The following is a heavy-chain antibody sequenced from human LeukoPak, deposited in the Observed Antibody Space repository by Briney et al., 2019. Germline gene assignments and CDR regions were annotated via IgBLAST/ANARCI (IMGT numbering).Heavy chain of an antibody. CDR1: GYTFTGYD. V-gene: IGHV1-2*02. Sequence: ASVNVTCNVSGYTFTGYDLCWGRQAPGQGLEWMGWINPNSGDTKFAREFQGRVTMTRDPSISTAYMGLSRLRSDDTAVYYCATQRGSYVWGTDFYYWGQGTLVTVSS. CDR3: ATQRGSYVWGTDFYY. D-gene: IGHD3-16*01. CDR2: INPNSGDT. J-gene: IGHJ4*02.